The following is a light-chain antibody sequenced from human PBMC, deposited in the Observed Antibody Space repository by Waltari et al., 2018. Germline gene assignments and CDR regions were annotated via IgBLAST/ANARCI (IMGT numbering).Light chain of an antibody. CDR1: SSDVGSYNL. CDR2: EVS. V-gene: IGLV2-23*02. Sequence: QSALTQPASVSGSPGQSITISCTGTSSDVGSYNLVSWYQQHPGKAPKLMIYEVSKRPSGVSKRVSGSKSGNTASLTISGLQAEDEADYYCCSYAGSSTYVVFGGGTKLTVL. CDR3: CSYAGSSTYVV. J-gene: IGLJ2*01.